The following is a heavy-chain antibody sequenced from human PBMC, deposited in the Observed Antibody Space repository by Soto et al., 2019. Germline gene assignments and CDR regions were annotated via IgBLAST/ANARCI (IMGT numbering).Heavy chain of an antibody. Sequence: ASVKVSCKASGYTFTSYGINWVRQAPGRGLEWMGWINPGNGNTKYSQQFQGRVIIDRDTSASTAYMELSSLRSEDTAVYYCARGGYFDSSNYLAYWGLGTLVIV. V-gene: IGHV1-3*01. CDR3: ARGGYFDSSNYLAY. D-gene: IGHD3-22*01. CDR1: GYTFTSYG. J-gene: IGHJ4*02. CDR2: INPGNGNT.